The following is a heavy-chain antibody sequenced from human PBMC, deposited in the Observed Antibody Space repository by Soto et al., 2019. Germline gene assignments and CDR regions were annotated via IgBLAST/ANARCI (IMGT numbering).Heavy chain of an antibody. J-gene: IGHJ6*02. D-gene: IGHD2-2*01. CDR3: ARARHCSSTSCWKLTDYYYYGMDV. Sequence: QVQLVQSGAEVKKPGASVKVSCKASGYTFTSYGISWVRQAPGQGLEWMGWISAYNGNTNYAQKLQGRVTMTTDTSTSTAYMELRSLRSDDTAVYYCARARHCSSTSCWKLTDYYYYGMDVWGQGTTVTVSS. CDR1: GYTFTSYG. V-gene: IGHV1-18*01. CDR2: ISAYNGNT.